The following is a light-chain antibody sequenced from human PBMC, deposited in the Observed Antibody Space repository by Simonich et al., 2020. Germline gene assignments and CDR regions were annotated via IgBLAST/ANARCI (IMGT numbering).Light chain of an antibody. CDR1: QSISSY. CDR3: QQSYSTPYT. V-gene: IGKV1-39*01. J-gene: IGKJ2*01. Sequence: DIQMTQSPSSLSASVGDRDTITCRASQSISSYLNWYQQKPGKAPKLLIYAASSLQSGVPSRFSGSGSGTDFTLTISSLQPEDFATYYCQQSYSTPYTFGQGTKLENK. CDR2: AAS.